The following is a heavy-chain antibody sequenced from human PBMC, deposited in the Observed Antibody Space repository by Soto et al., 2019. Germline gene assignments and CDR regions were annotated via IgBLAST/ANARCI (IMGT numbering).Heavy chain of an antibody. Sequence: QVQLVESGGGVVQPGRSLRLSCAASGFTFTSYGMHWVRQAPGKGLEWVAVMWYDGSNKYYADSVKGRFTISRDNSTNTLYLGMNSLGAEDTAVYYCAREREPSYYYYMDVWGKGTTVTVSS. J-gene: IGHJ6*03. V-gene: IGHV3-33*01. CDR3: AREREPSYYYYMDV. D-gene: IGHD1-1*01. CDR1: GFTFTSYG. CDR2: MWYDGSNK.